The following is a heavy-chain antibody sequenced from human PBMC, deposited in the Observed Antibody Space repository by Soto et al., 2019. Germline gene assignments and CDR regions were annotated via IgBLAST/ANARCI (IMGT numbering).Heavy chain of an antibody. V-gene: IGHV3-30-3*01. CDR2: ISYDGSNK. D-gene: IGHD2-8*01. J-gene: IGHJ4*02. Sequence: GGSLRLSCAASGFTFSSYAMHWVRQAPGKGLEWVAVISYDGSNKYYADSVKGRFTISRDNSKNTLYLQMNSLRAEDTAVYYCAREAPNARNHSPYHPIGHWGQGTLVTVSS. CDR3: AREAPNARNHSPYHPIGH. CDR1: GFTFSSYA.